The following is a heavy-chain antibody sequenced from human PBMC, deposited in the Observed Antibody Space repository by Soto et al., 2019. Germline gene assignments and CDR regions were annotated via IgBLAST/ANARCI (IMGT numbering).Heavy chain of an antibody. V-gene: IGHV4-59*01. Sequence: QVQLQESGPGLVKPSETLSLTCTVSGGSISSYYWSWIRQPPGKGLEWIGYIYYSGSTNYNPSLKSRVTISVGTSKNQFSLKLSSVTAADTAVYYCARQREPTRRGGSYYYYGMDVWGQGTTVTVSS. CDR1: GGSISSYY. D-gene: IGHD1-26*01. CDR3: ARQREPTRRGGSYYYYGMDV. J-gene: IGHJ6*02. CDR2: IYYSGST.